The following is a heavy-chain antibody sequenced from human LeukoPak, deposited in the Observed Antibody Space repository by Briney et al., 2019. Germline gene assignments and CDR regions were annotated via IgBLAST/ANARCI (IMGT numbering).Heavy chain of an antibody. Sequence: ASVKVSCKASGYTFTGYYMHWVRQAPGQGLEWMGWIHPNSGGTNYAQKLQGRVTMTRDTSISTAYMELRRLRSDDTAVYYCARVQGSGWNHLDYWGQGTLVTVSS. J-gene: IGHJ4*02. D-gene: IGHD6-19*01. CDR1: GYTFTGYY. V-gene: IGHV1-2*02. CDR3: ARVQGSGWNHLDY. CDR2: IHPNSGGT.